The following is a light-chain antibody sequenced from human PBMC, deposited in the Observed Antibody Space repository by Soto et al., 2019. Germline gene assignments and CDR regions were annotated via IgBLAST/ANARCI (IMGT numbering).Light chain of an antibody. CDR2: EVS. J-gene: IGLJ1*01. CDR3: SSYTSSSNYV. V-gene: IGLV2-14*01. Sequence: QSVLTQPPSASGSPGQSVTISCTGTSSDVGYNYVSWYQQHPAKAPKLMIFEVSNRPSGISNRFSGSKSGNTASLTISGLQAEDEADYYCSSYTSSSNYVFGTGTKLTVL. CDR1: SSDVGYNY.